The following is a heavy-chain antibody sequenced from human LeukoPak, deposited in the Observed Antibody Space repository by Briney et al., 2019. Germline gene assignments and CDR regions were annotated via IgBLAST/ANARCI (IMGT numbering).Heavy chain of an antibody. CDR2: ISGSGETT. D-gene: IGHD3-22*01. J-gene: IGHJ4*02. CDR1: GFTFSSYG. Sequence: GGSLRLSCAASGFTFSSYGMTWLRQTPAKGLEWVSAISGSGETTYYSDSVKGRFTISRDNSKNTLFLQMNSLRVEDAAMYYCAKTHGYFDQWGEGTLVAVSS. CDR3: AKTHGYFDQ. V-gene: IGHV3-23*01.